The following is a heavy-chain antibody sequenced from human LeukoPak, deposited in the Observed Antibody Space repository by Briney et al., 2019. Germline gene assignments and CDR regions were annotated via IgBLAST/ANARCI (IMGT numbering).Heavy chain of an antibody. D-gene: IGHD2-21*02. CDR2: IFYSGYT. Sequence: PSETLSLTCTASGGSISSYYWSWFRQPPGKGLEWIGYIFYSGYTNYNPSLKSRVTISVDTSKNHFSLKLTSVTATDTAMYYCARHPSAMTAFDPWGQGTLVTVSS. CDR1: GGSISSYY. CDR3: ARHPSAMTAFDP. V-gene: IGHV4-59*08. J-gene: IGHJ5*02.